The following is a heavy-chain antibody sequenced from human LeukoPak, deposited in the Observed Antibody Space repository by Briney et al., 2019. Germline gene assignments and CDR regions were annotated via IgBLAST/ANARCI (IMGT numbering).Heavy chain of an antibody. D-gene: IGHD3-10*01. CDR2: IHYSGST. J-gene: IGHJ3*02. Sequence: SETLSLTCTVSGGSISSYYWSWIRQPPGKGLEWVAYIHYSGSTNSNPSLKSRVTISVDKSKNQFSLKLSSVTAADTAVYYCARGYYGDDAFDIWGQGTMVTVSS. CDR1: GGSISSYY. V-gene: IGHV4-59*12. CDR3: ARGYYGDDAFDI.